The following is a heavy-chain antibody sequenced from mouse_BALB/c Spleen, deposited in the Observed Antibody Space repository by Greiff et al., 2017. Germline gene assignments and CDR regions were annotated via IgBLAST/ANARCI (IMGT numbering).Heavy chain of an antibody. Sequence: VKLQQSGPGLVAPSQSLSITCTVSGFSLTSYGVHWVRQPPGKGLEWLGVIWAGGSTNYNSALMSRLSISKDNSKSQVFLKMNSLQTDDTAMYYCARESSHYPAWFAYWGQGTLVTVSA. J-gene: IGHJ3*01. CDR1: GFSLTSYG. CDR3: ARESSHYPAWFAY. V-gene: IGHV2-9*02. D-gene: IGHD1-2*01. CDR2: IWAGGST.